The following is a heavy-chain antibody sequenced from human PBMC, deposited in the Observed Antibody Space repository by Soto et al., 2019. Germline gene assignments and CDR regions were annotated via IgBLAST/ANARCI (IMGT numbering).Heavy chain of an antibody. V-gene: IGHV3-53*01. CDR2: IYIDGST. D-gene: IGHD2-15*01. Sequence: EVQLVESGGGLIQPGESLRLSCAASGFTVSSNYMNWVRQAPGKGLEWVSVIYIDGSTYYADSVKGRFTISSDNSKNTLYLQTNNLRAEDTAVYYCARGYCSGNTCYPADYWGQGTLVSVSS. CDR1: GFTVSSNY. CDR3: ARGYCSGNTCYPADY. J-gene: IGHJ4*02.